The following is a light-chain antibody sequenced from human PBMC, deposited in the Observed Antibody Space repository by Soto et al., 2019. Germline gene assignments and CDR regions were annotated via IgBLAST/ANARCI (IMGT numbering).Light chain of an antibody. CDR1: QSISNW. J-gene: IGKJ1*01. CDR3: QQANTFPRT. Sequence: DIPMTQSPSTLSASVGDSVTITCRASQSISNWLAWYQQKPGKAPKLLIYDASPLESGVPSRCSGSGSGTDFTLTITSLQPEDFATYYCQQANTFPRTFGQGTKVDIK. CDR2: DAS. V-gene: IGKV1-5*01.